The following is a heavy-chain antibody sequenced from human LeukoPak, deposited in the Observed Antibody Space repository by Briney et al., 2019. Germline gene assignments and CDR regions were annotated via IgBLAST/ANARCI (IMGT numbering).Heavy chain of an antibody. CDR2: IIPIFGTA. J-gene: IGHJ4*01. CDR1: GGTFSSYA. Sequence: ASVKVSCKASGGTFSSYAISWVRQAPGQGLEWMGGIIPIFGTANYAQKFQGRVTITADESTSTAYMELSSLRSEDTAVYYCARDPRDGYNFETGDYWGHGTLVTVSS. CDR3: ARDPRDGYNFETGDY. D-gene: IGHD5-24*01. V-gene: IGHV1-69*13.